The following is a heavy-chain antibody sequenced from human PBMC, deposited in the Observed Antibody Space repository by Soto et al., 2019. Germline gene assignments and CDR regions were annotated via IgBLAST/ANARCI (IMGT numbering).Heavy chain of an antibody. D-gene: IGHD3-22*01. CDR2: ISAYNGNT. V-gene: IGHV1-18*01. CDR3: VRAGQYYDSSGYAN. CDR1: GYSFATSG. J-gene: IGHJ4*02. Sequence: QVKLVQSGTEVKKPGASMKVSCKASGYSFATSGINWVRQAPGQGLEWMGWISAYNGNTNYDQKLQDRVTMTTDTSTSTAYLELRSLRSGDTAVYYCVRAGQYYDSSGYANWGQGTLVTVSS.